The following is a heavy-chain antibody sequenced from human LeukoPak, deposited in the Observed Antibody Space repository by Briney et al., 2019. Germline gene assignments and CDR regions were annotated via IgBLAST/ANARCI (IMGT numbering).Heavy chain of an antibody. CDR3: AREFDVVVVAAVGY. CDR1: GFSFSIFA. D-gene: IGHD2-15*01. V-gene: IGHV3-30-3*01. CDR2: ISYDGSNK. Sequence: PGGSLRLSCAASGFSFSIFAMHWVRQAPGKGLEWVAVISYDGSNKYYADSVKGRFTISRDNSKNTLYLQMNSLRAEDTAVYYCAREFDVVVVAAVGYWGQGTLVTVSS. J-gene: IGHJ4*02.